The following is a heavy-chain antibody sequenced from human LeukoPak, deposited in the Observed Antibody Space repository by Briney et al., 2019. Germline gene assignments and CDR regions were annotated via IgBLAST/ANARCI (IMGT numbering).Heavy chain of an antibody. CDR2: IYPGDSDT. CDR1: GYSFTSYW. J-gene: IGHJ4*02. CDR3: ARRASGYRNYYFDY. Sequence: GESLKISCKGSGYSFTSYWLGWVRQMPRKGLEWMEIIYPGDSDTRYSPSFQGQVPISADKSISTAYLQWSSLKASDTAMYYCARRASGYRNYYFDYWGQGTLVTVSS. D-gene: IGHD5-18*01. V-gene: IGHV5-51*01.